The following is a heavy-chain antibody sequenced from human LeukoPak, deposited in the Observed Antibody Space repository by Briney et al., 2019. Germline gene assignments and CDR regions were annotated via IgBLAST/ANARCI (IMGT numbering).Heavy chain of an antibody. J-gene: IGHJ4*01. CDR2: ISASGGST. CDR1: GFTFSSNA. D-gene: IGHD3-9*01. Sequence: PGGSLRLSCAASGFTFSSNAMSWVRQAPGKGLEWVSTISASGGSTYYADSVKGRFTISRDNSKNTLYLQMNSLRAEDTAVYYCANSVRYYCYWGQVTLVTVSS. CDR3: ANSVRYYCY. V-gene: IGHV3-23*01.